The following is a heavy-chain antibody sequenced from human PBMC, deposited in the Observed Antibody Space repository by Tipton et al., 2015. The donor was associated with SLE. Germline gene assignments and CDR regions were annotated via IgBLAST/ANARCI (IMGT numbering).Heavy chain of an antibody. D-gene: IGHD1-26*01. J-gene: IGHJ4*02. CDR2: IDHSGST. V-gene: IGHV4-34*01. CDR3: ARDQGGREIDF. Sequence: TLSLTSAVYGGSFSGYYWSWIRQPPGKGLEWIGEIDHSGSTNYNPSLMSRVTISVDTSKTQFSLKLRSVTAADTAVYYCARDQGGREIDFWGQGTLVTVSS. CDR1: GGSFSGYY.